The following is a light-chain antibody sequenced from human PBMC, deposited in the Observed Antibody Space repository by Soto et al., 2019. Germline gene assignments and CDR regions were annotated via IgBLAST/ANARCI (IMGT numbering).Light chain of an antibody. CDR2: DVS. CDR1: SSDVGGYNY. CDR3: CSYAGSYTYV. Sequence: QSALTQPRSVSGSPGQSVTISCTGTSSDVGGYNYVSWYQQHPGKAPKLMIYDVSKRPSGVHDRFSGSKSGNTASLTIDRLQAEDEAAYYCCSYAGSYTYVFGTGTKLTVL. V-gene: IGLV2-11*01. J-gene: IGLJ1*01.